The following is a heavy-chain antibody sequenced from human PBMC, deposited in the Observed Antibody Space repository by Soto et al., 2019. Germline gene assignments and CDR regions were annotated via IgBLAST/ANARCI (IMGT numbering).Heavy chain of an antibody. CDR3: TSLSSTRPRDY. Sequence: GSLRLSCAASGFSFSIHWMSWVRQAPGKGLEWVANIKQDGSEEYYVDSVKGRFTISRDNVKNSLYLQMNSLRAEDTAIYYCTSLSSTRPRDYWGQGTLVTVSS. V-gene: IGHV3-7*03. D-gene: IGHD6-13*01. J-gene: IGHJ4*02. CDR2: IKQDGSEE. CDR1: GFSFSIHW.